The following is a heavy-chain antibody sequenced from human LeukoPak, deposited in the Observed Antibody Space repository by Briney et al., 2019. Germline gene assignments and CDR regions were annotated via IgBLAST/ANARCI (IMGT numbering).Heavy chain of an antibody. CDR2: MNPNSGNT. Sequence: GASVKVSCKASGYTFTSYDINWVRQATGQGLEWMGWMNPNSGNTGYAQKFQGRVTMTRSTSISTAYMELNSLRSEDTAVYYCARAVAGGSYYGMDVWGQGTTVTVSS. CDR1: GYTFTSYD. CDR3: ARAVAGGSYYGMDV. J-gene: IGHJ6*02. D-gene: IGHD6-19*01. V-gene: IGHV1-8*01.